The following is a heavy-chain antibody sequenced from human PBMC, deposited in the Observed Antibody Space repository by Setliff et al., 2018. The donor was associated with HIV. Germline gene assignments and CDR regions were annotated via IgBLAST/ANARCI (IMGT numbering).Heavy chain of an antibody. V-gene: IGHV1-18*01. J-gene: IGHJ3*02. D-gene: IGHD1-26*01. Sequence: ASVKVSCKASGGTFSSYAISWVRQSPGQGLEWMGWISAYNGNTNYAQKLQGRVTMTTDTSTSTAYMELRSLRSDDTAVYYCARGTRVGANDAFDIWGQGTMVTVSS. CDR2: ISAYNGNT. CDR1: GGTFSSYA. CDR3: ARGTRVGANDAFDI.